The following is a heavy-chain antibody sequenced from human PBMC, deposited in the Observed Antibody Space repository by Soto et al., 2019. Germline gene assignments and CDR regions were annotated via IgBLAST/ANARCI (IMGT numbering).Heavy chain of an antibody. CDR2: ISGSGGST. D-gene: IGHD2-2*03. CDR3: AKSWMGSSKNWFDP. V-gene: IGHV3-23*01. CDR1: GFTFSSYA. J-gene: IGHJ5*02. Sequence: HPGGSLRLSCAASGFTFSSYAMSWVRQAPGKGLEWVSAISGSGGSTYYADSVKGRFTISRDNSKNTLYLQMNSLRAEDTAVYYCAKSWMGSSKNWFDPWGQGTLVTVSS.